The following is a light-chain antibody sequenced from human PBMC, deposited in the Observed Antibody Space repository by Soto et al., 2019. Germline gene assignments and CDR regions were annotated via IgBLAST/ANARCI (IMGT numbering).Light chain of an antibody. J-gene: IGKJ2*01. Sequence: IVLTQSPGTLSLSPGERATLSCRASQTVSGSYLAWYQHKPGQAPRLLIHGASTRATGIPDRFSGSGSGTDFTLTISRLEPEDFVVYYCQHHGNSAYTFGQGNKLDIK. CDR1: QTVSGSY. V-gene: IGKV3-20*01. CDR3: QHHGNSAYT. CDR2: GAS.